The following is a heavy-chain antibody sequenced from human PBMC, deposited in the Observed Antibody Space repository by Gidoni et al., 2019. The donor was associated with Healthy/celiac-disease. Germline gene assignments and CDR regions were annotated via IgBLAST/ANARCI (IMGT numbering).Heavy chain of an antibody. CDR3: AGLPLRFLEWPQTPNGMDV. CDR2: ISSSGSTI. D-gene: IGHD3-3*01. Sequence: EVQLVESGGGLVQPGGSLRLSCAASGFTFSRYELNWVRQVPGKGLEWVSYISSSGSTIYYADSVKGRFTISRDNAKNSLYLQMNSLRAEDTAVYYCAGLPLRFLEWPQTPNGMDVWGQGTTVTVSS. CDR1: GFTFSRYE. J-gene: IGHJ6*02. V-gene: IGHV3-48*03.